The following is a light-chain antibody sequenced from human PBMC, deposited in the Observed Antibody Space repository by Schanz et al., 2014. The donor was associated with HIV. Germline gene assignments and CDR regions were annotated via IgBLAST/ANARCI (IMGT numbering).Light chain of an antibody. Sequence: QSVLTQPPSVSGAPGQRVTISCTGSSSNMGTGFDVHWYQLLPGTAPKVLIFANTHRPSGVPDRFSGSKSGTSASLAITGLQAEDEGDYYCQSYDSSLSGVVFGGGTKLTVL. CDR3: QSYDSSLSGVV. CDR1: SSNMGTGFD. V-gene: IGLV1-40*01. CDR2: ANT. J-gene: IGLJ2*01.